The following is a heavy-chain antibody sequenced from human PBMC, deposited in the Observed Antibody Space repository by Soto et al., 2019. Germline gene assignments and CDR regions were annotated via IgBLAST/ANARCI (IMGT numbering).Heavy chain of an antibody. D-gene: IGHD1-1*01. CDR2: IGTAGDT. J-gene: IGHJ6*03. CDR1: GLTFSSYD. V-gene: IGHV3-13*01. Sequence: PGGSLRLSCAASGLTFSSYDMHWVRQATGKGLEWVSAIGTAGDTYYPGSVKGRFTISRENAKNSLYLQMNSLRAGDTAVYYCARTTRNYYYYYMDVWGKGTTVTVSS. CDR3: ARTTRNYYYYYMDV.